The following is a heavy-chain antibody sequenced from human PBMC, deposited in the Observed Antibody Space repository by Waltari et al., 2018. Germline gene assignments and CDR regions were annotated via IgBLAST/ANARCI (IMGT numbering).Heavy chain of an antibody. Sequence: EVLLVEAGGDLVQPGGTLRCSFRTSGTSFSQYLRSWVRQSPGKGLEWVATIKHDETDKYYVDSVNGRFTVSRDNAKSSLYLQMNSLRVEDTAIYYCARDQADGTIAYFEYWGQGTLVTVSS. CDR3: ARDQADGTIAYFEY. CDR1: GTSFSQYL. J-gene: IGHJ4*02. V-gene: IGHV3-7*01. D-gene: IGHD6-13*01. CDR2: IKHDETDK.